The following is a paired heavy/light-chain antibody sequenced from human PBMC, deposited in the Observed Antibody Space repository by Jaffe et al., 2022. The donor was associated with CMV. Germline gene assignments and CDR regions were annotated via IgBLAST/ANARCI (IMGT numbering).Heavy chain of an antibody. J-gene: IGHJ6*02. Sequence: EVQLLESGGGLVQPGGSLRLSCAASGFTFSSYAMSWVRQAPGKGLEWVSAISGSGGSTYYADSVKGRFTISRDNSKNTLYLQMNSLRAEDTAVYYCAKGYYDSSGYYYYYGMDVWGQGTTVTVSS. CDR3: AKGYYDSSGYYYYYGMDV. V-gene: IGHV3-23*01. D-gene: IGHD3-22*01. CDR1: GFTFSSYA. CDR2: ISGSGGST.
Light chain of an antibody. CDR1: QSLLHSNGYNY. J-gene: IGKJ2*01. CDR3: MQALQTPRYT. Sequence: DIVMTQSPLSLPVTPGEPASISCRSSQSLLHSNGYNYLDWYLQKPGKSPQLLIYLGSNRASGVPDRFSGSGSGTDFTLKISRVEAEDVGVYYCMQALQTPRYTFGQGTKLEIK. CDR2: LGS. V-gene: IGKV2-28*01.